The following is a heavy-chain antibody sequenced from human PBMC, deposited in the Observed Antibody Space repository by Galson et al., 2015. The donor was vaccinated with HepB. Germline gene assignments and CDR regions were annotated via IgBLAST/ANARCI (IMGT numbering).Heavy chain of an antibody. Sequence: QSGAEVKKPGESLRISCKGSGYSFTSYWISWVRQMPGKGLEWMGRIDPSDSYTNYSPSFQGHVTISADKSISTAYLQWSSLKASDTAMYYCARFFWFGETHNWFDPWGQGTLVTVSS. CDR2: IDPSDSYT. J-gene: IGHJ5*02. CDR1: GYSFTSYW. D-gene: IGHD3-10*01. CDR3: ARFFWFGETHNWFDP. V-gene: IGHV5-10-1*01.